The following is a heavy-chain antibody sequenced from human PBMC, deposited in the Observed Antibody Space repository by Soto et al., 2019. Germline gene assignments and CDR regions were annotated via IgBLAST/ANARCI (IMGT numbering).Heavy chain of an antibody. D-gene: IGHD2-2*01. CDR1: GYTFTSCG. Sequence: GASVKVSCKASGYTFTSCGISWVRQAPGQGLEWMGWISAYNGNTNYAQKLQGRVTMTTDTSTSTAYMELRSLRSDDTAVYYCARDKVVVVPAAISNYYYGMDVWGQGTTVTVSS. V-gene: IGHV1-18*01. CDR2: ISAYNGNT. J-gene: IGHJ6*02. CDR3: ARDKVVVVPAAISNYYYGMDV.